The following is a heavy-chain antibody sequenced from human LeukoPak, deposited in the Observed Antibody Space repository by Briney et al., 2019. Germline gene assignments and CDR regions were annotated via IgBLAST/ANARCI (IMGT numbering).Heavy chain of an antibody. CDR1: GYTFTGYY. D-gene: IGHD3-10*01. J-gene: IGHJ4*02. Sequence: GASVKVSCKASGYTFTGYYMHWVRQAPGQGLEWMGWINPNSGGTNYAQKFLGRVTMTRDTSISTAYMELSRLRSDDTAVYYCSRVVTLTHSGSYYNDYWGQGTLVTVSS. V-gene: IGHV1-2*02. CDR2: INPNSGGT. CDR3: SRVVTLTHSGSYYNDY.